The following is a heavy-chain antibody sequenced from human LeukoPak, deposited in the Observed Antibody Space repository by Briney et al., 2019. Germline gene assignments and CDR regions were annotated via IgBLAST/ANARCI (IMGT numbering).Heavy chain of an antibody. D-gene: IGHD6-19*01. CDR3: ARVGVAVAGYYFDY. V-gene: IGHV4-34*01. CDR2: INHTGST. CDR1: GGSFSGYY. Sequence: SETLSLTCAVYGGSFSGYYWSWIRQPPGKGLEWIGEINHTGSTNYNTSLKSRVTLSVDTSKNQFSLKLSSVTAADTAVYYCARVGVAVAGYYFDYWGQGTLVTVSS. J-gene: IGHJ4*02.